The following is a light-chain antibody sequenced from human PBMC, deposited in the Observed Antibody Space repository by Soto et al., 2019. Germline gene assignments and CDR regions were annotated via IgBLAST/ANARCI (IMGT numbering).Light chain of an antibody. CDR3: QQYGSSPRT. Sequence: EIVLTQSPGTLSLSPGKRATLSCRASQSVSSSYLAWYQQKPGQAPRLLIYGASSRAAGIPDRFSGSGSGTDFTLTISILEPEDFAVYYCQQYGSSPRTFGQGTKVDIK. V-gene: IGKV3-20*01. J-gene: IGKJ1*01. CDR2: GAS. CDR1: QSVSSSY.